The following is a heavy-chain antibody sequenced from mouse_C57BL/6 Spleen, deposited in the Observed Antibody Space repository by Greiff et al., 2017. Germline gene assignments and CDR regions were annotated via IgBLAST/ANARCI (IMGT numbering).Heavy chain of an antibody. CDR3: ARGRLGNYYGSSVYYYAMDY. CDR2: IYPGSGST. J-gene: IGHJ4*01. Sequence: QVQLQQPGAELVKPGASVKMSCKASGYTFTSYWITWVKQRPGQGLEWIGDIYPGSGSTNYNEKFKSKATLTVDTSSSTAYMQLSSLTSEDSAVYYCARGRLGNYYGSSVYYYAMDYWGQGTSVTVSS. CDR1: GYTFTSYW. D-gene: IGHD1-1*01. V-gene: IGHV1-55*01.